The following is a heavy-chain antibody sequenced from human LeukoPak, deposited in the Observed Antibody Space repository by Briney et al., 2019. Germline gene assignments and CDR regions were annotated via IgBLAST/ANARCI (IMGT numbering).Heavy chain of an antibody. J-gene: IGHJ4*02. CDR2: ISSSSRYI. CDR1: GFTFSSYS. Sequence: GGSLRLSCAVSGFTFSSYSMSWVRQAPGKGLEWVSSISSSSRYIYYADSVKGRFTISRDNAKNSLYLQMNSLRAEDTAVYYCARDLSGSPNRHFDYWGQGTLVTVSS. D-gene: IGHD1-26*01. V-gene: IGHV3-21*01. CDR3: ARDLSGSPNRHFDY.